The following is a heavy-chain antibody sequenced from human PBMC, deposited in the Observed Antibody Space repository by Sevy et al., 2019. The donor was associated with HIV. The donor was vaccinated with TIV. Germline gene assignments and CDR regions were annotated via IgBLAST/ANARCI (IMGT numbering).Heavy chain of an antibody. V-gene: IGHV3-53*01. Sequence: GGSLRLSCAASGFTVSSDYMSWVRQAPGKGLEWVSTVYSSGFTNYADSVKGRFTISRDNSKNTLYLQMSSLRADDTAVYYCARWTTSAYYFDYWGQGTQVSVSS. CDR3: ARWTTSAYYFDY. D-gene: IGHD4-17*01. CDR2: VYSSGFT. J-gene: IGHJ4*02. CDR1: GFTVSSDY.